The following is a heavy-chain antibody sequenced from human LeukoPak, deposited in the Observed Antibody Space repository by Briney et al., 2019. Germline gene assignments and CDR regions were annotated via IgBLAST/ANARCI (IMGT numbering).Heavy chain of an antibody. CDR2: ISGSGDSA. D-gene: IGHD2/OR15-2a*01. Sequence: GGSLKLSCAASGFTSGFTFSTYAMTWVRQAPGKGLEWLSAISGSGDSAYYADSVKGRFTISRDNSKNTLYLQMNSLRAEDTAVYYCAKGLALSYWYFDHWGRGTLVTVSS. V-gene: IGHV3-23*01. J-gene: IGHJ2*01. CDR3: AKGLALSYWYFDH. CDR1: GFTSGFTFSTYA.